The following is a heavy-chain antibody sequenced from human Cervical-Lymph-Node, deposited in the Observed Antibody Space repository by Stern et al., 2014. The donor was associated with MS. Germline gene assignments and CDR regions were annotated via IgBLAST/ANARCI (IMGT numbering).Heavy chain of an antibody. CDR3: ARVRSGWDINYYYGMDV. D-gene: IGHD6-19*01. Sequence: VSGFTFSSYWMSWVRQAPGKGLEWVANIKQDGSEKYYVDSVKGRFTISRDNAKNSLYLQMNSLRAEDTAVYYCARVRSGWDINYYYGMDVWGQGTTVTVSS. CDR1: GFTFSSYW. J-gene: IGHJ6*02. V-gene: IGHV3-7*01. CDR2: IKQDGSEK.